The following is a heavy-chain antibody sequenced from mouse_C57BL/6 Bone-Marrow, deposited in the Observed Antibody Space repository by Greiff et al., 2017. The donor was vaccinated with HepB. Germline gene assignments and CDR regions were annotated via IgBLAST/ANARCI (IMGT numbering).Heavy chain of an antibody. CDR1: GYTFTSYW. CDR2: IHPNSGST. D-gene: IGHD5-1*01. V-gene: IGHV1-64*01. CDR3: ARRGEVPAWFAY. J-gene: IGHJ3*01. Sequence: VQLQQPGAELVKPGASVKLSCKASGYTFTSYWMHWVKQRPGQGLEWIGMIHPNSGSTNYNEKFKSKATLNVDKSSSTAYMQLSSLTSEDSAVYYCARRGEVPAWFAYWGQGTLVTVSA.